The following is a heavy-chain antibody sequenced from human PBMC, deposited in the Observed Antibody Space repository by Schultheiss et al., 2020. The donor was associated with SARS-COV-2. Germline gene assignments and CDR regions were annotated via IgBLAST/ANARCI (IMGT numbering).Heavy chain of an antibody. CDR1: GFTFSSYW. V-gene: IGHV3-30*03. CDR3: ARDYTYYDFWSGRAYYYYGMDV. D-gene: IGHD3-3*01. Sequence: GGSLRLSCAASGFTFSSYWMSWVRQAPGKGLEWVAVISYDGSNKYYADSVKGRFTISRDNSKNTLYLQMNSLRAEDTAVYYCARDYTYYDFWSGRAYYYYGMDVWGQGTTVTGS. J-gene: IGHJ6*02. CDR2: ISYDGSNK.